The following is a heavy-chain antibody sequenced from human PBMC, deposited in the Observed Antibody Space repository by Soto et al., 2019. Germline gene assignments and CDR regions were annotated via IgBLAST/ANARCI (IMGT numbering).Heavy chain of an antibody. CDR1: GFTFTSAW. Sequence: PGGSLRLSCAASGFTFTSAWMNWVRQAPGKGLEWVGRIRSKTDGGTADYAAPVKGRFTISRDDSQNTLYLQMNSLKTHDTAVYYCTSLDSDYGQFDCWGPGTLVTVSS. V-gene: IGHV3-15*01. CDR2: IRSKTDGGTA. J-gene: IGHJ4*02. D-gene: IGHD3-16*01. CDR3: TSLDSDYGQFDC.